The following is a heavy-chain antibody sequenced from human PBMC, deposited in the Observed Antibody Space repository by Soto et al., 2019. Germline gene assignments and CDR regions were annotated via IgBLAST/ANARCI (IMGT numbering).Heavy chain of an antibody. Sequence: ASGKVSCKVSGYTLTELSMHWVRQAPGKGLEWMGGFDPEDGETIYAQKFQGRVTMTEDTSTDTAYMELSSLRSEDTAVYYCATVSRYNWKPFDYLGQGTLLPVSS. CDR1: GYTLTELS. J-gene: IGHJ4*02. D-gene: IGHD1-20*01. CDR3: ATVSRYNWKPFDY. V-gene: IGHV1-24*01. CDR2: FDPEDGET.